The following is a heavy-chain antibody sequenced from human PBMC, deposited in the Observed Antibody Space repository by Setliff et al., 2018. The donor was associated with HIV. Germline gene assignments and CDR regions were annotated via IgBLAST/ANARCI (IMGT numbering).Heavy chain of an antibody. CDR1: GYTFTDHY. V-gene: IGHV1-2*06. Sequence: ASVKVSCKASGYTFTDHYIHWVRQAPGQGLEWMGRINPNSGDTKYAQKFQGRVNMTRETSLRTAYMEVSRLRSDDTAVYYCAREGTVRYGYYYYMDVWGKGTTVTVSS. J-gene: IGHJ6*03. CDR3: AREGTVRYGYYYYMDV. CDR2: INPNSGDT. D-gene: IGHD4-17*01.